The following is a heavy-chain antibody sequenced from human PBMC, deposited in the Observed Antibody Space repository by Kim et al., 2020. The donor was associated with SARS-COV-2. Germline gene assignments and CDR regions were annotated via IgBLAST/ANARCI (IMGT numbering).Heavy chain of an antibody. J-gene: IGHJ4*02. D-gene: IGHD4-4*01. Sequence: NCSPTRKSGVTISVDTSKNQFSLKLSSVTAADTAVYYCARVGTVTDFDYWGQGTLVTVSS. V-gene: IGHV4-59*01. CDR3: ARVGTVTDFDY.